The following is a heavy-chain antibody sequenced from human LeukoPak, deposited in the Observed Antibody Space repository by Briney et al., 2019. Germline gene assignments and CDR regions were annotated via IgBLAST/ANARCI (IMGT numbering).Heavy chain of an antibody. CDR1: GGSISSSNYY. D-gene: IGHD7-27*01. CDR3: ASGENWGSIDY. J-gene: IGHJ4*02. Sequence: SETLSLTCTVSGGSISSSNYYWGWIRQPPGKGLEWVGYMSYSGSTNNNPSLKSRVTISVDTSKNQFSLKLSSVTAADTAVYYCASGENWGSIDYWGQGTLVTVSS. V-gene: IGHV4-61*05. CDR2: MSYSGST.